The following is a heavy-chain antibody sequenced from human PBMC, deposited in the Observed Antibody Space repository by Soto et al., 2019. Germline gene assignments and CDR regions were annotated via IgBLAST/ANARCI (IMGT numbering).Heavy chain of an antibody. CDR1: GYSFATSG. CDR2: ISAYNGNT. CDR3: ARAGQYYDSSVYAD. D-gene: IGHD3-22*01. J-gene: IGHJ4*02. Sequence: QVKLVQSGTEVKKPGASMKVSCKASGYSFATSGISWVRQAPGQGLEWMGWISAYNGNTNYDQKLHDRIIMTTYTSTSTAYLELRSLRSDDTAVYYCARAGQYYDSSVYADWGQGTLVTVSS. V-gene: IGHV1-18*01.